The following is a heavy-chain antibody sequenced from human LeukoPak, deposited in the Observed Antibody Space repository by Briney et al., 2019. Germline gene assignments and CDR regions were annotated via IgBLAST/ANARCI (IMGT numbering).Heavy chain of an antibody. CDR2: INHSGST. Sequence: SETLSLTCTVSGGSISSYYWSWIRQPAGKGLEWIGEINHSGSTNYNPSLKSRVTISVDTSKDQFSLKLSSVTAADTAVYYCAGRTLGQLLYTEGDAFDIWGQGTMVTVSS. J-gene: IGHJ3*02. D-gene: IGHD2-2*01. V-gene: IGHV4-34*01. CDR1: GGSISSYY. CDR3: AGRTLGQLLYTEGDAFDI.